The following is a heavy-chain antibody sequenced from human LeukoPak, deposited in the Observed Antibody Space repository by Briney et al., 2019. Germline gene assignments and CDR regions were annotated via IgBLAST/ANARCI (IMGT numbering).Heavy chain of an antibody. V-gene: IGHV4-59*01. CDR1: GGSISSYY. Sequence: SETLSLTCTVSGGSISSYYWSWIRQPPGKGLEWIGYIYYSGSTNYNPSLKSRVTISVDTSKNQFSLKLSSVTAADTAVYYCARAIRNYYYYYYMDVWGKGTAVTVSS. CDR2: IYYSGST. D-gene: IGHD1-1*01. J-gene: IGHJ6*03. CDR3: ARAIRNYYYYYYMDV.